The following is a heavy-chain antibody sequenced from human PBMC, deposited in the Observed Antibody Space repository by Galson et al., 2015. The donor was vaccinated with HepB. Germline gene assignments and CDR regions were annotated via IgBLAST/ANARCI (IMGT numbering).Heavy chain of an antibody. CDR3: ARDRDPGMADY. CDR2: IYYSGNT. Sequence: LTCTVSGGSISRSSYYWTWIRQPPGKRLEWIANIYYSGNTYYNPSLKSRVTISVDTSKNQFSLKLNSVTAADTAVYYCARDRDPGMADYWGQGTLVTVSS. CDR1: GGSISRSSYY. D-gene: IGHD1-14*01. J-gene: IGHJ4*02. V-gene: IGHV4-39*07.